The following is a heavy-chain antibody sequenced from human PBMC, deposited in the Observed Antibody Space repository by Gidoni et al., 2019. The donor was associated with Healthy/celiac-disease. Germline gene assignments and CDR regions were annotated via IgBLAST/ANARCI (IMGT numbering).Heavy chain of an antibody. Sequence: VQLVSSGGGFIQPGVSLTPSCAASGFTVSSNYMSWVRQAQGKGLEWVSVIYSGGSTYYADSVKGRYTISRDNSKNTLYLQMNSLRAEDTAVYYCARGERWLQLVDYWGQGTLVTVSS. D-gene: IGHD5-12*01. V-gene: IGHV3-53*01. CDR1: GFTVSSNY. J-gene: IGHJ4*02. CDR3: ARGERWLQLVDY. CDR2: IYSGGST.